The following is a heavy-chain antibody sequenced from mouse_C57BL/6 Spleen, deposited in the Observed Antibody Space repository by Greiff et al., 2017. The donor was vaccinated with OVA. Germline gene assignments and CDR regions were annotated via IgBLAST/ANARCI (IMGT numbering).Heavy chain of an antibody. CDR1: GFTFSDYG. D-gene: IGHD1-1*01. V-gene: IGHV5-17*01. CDR3: ARDYGSSSAWFAY. CDR2: ISSGSSTI. Sequence: EVQGVESGGGLVKPGGSLKLSCAASGFTFSDYGMHWVRQAPEKGLEWVAYISSGSSTIYYADTVKGRFTISRDNAKNTLFLQRTSLRSEDTAMYYCARDYGSSSAWFAYWGQGTLVTVSA. J-gene: IGHJ3*01.